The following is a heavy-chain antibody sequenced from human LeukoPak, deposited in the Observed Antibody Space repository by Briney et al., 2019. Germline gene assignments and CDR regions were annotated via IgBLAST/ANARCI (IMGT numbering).Heavy chain of an antibody. J-gene: IGHJ4*02. V-gene: IGHV3-33*06. CDR3: AKDLGYCGGDCYSFIDY. Sequence: PGRSLRLSCAASGFTFSSYGMHWVRQAPGKGLEWVAVIWDDGSNKYYADSVKGRFTIPRDNSKNTLYLQMNSLRAEDTAVYYCAKDLGYCGGDCYSFIDYWGQGTLVTVSS. CDR1: GFTFSSYG. D-gene: IGHD2-21*02. CDR2: IWDDGSNK.